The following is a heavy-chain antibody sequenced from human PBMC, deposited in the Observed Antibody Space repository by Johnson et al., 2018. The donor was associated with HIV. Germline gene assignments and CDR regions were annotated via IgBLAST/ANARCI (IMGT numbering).Heavy chain of an antibody. CDR3: AREQELIGERAFDI. D-gene: IGHD6-13*01. Sequence: VQLVESGGGLVQPGGSLRLSCAASGFTFSSYGMHWVRQAPGKGLVWVSRMNADGKTTTYADSVKGRFTISRDNVKNTLYLQMNSLRAEDTAVYYCAREQELIGERAFDIWGQGTMVTVSS. V-gene: IGHV3-74*01. CDR1: GFTFSSYG. CDR2: MNADGKTT. J-gene: IGHJ3*02.